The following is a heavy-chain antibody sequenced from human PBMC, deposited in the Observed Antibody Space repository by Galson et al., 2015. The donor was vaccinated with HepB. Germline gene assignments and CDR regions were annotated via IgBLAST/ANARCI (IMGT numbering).Heavy chain of an antibody. D-gene: IGHD3-10*01. CDR3: AKSRWVNFVNRFRGVIPDVVDV. CDR2: IIPLLGKT. CDR1: GGTFSTYA. V-gene: IGHV1-69*10. J-gene: IGHJ3*01. Sequence: SVKVSCKASGGTFSTYAISWVRQAPGQGLVWMGRIIPLLGKTNYEQKLQGRVTIVADRSTSTTFLEQSGLRADDTAVYFCAKSRWVNFVNRFRGVIPDVVDVWGQGTSVAVSS.